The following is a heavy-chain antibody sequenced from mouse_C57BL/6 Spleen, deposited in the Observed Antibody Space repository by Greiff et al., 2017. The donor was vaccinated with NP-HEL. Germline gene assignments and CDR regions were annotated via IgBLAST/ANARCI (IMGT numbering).Heavy chain of an antibody. V-gene: IGHV1-39*01. Sequence: VQLQQSGPELVKPGASVKISCKASGYSFTDYNMNWVKQSNGKSLEWIGVINPNYGTTSYNQKFKGKATLTVDQSSSTAYMQLNSLKSEDPSVYYFSRDLFITTPFDDWGQGTTLTVSS. CDR1: GYSFTDYN. CDR3: SRDLFITTPFDD. D-gene: IGHD1-1*01. J-gene: IGHJ2*01. CDR2: INPNYGTT.